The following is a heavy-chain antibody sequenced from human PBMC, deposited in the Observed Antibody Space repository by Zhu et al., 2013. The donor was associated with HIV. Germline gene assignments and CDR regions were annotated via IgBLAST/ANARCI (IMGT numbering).Heavy chain of an antibody. CDR3: ARDKIGSSTTYYYYMDV. J-gene: IGHJ6*03. CDR1: GYTFTGYY. Sequence: QVQLVQSGAEVKKPGASVKVSCKASGYTFTGYYIHWVRQAPGQGLEWVGWINPNSGGTNYAQKFQGRVTMNRDTSISTAYMELSRLRSDDTAVYYCARDKIGSSTTYYYYMDVWGKGTTVTVSS. V-gene: IGHV1-2*02. D-gene: IGHD2-2*01. CDR2: INPNSGGT.